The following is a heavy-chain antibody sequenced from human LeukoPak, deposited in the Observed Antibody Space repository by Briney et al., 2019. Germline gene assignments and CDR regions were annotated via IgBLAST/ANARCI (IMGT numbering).Heavy chain of an antibody. J-gene: IGHJ5*02. CDR3: AREVDVVVVNWFDP. V-gene: IGHV7-4-1*02. CDR1: GYTFTSYA. Sequence: ASVKVSCKASGYTFTSYAMNWVRQAPGQGLEWMGWINTNTGNPTYPQGFTGRFVFSLDTSVSTAYLQISSLKAEDTAVYYCAREVDVVVVNWFDPWGQGTLVTVSS. D-gene: IGHD2-15*01. CDR2: INTNTGNP.